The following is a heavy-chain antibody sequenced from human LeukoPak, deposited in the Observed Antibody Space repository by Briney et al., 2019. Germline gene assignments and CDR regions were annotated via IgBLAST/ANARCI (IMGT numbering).Heavy chain of an antibody. J-gene: IGHJ4*02. CDR3: ARDRSNSDY. CDR1: GYTFTTYG. D-gene: IGHD4-23*01. CDR2: ISVYNGNT. V-gene: IGHV1-18*01. Sequence: GASVKVSCKASGYTFTTYGISWVRQAPGQGLEWMGWISVYNGNTNYAQKFQDRVTMTTDTSTSTVYMELRSLRSDDTAVYYCARDRSNSDYWGQGTLVTVSS.